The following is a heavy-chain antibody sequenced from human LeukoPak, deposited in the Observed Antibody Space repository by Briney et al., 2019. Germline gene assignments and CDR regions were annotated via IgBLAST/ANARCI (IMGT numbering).Heavy chain of an antibody. V-gene: IGHV3-23*01. D-gene: IGHD1-26*01. CDR3: AKDLEWEWELPNY. CDR2: ISGSGGST. J-gene: IGHJ4*02. CDR1: GFTFDDYA. Sequence: PGRSLRLSCAASGFTFDDYAMHWVRQAPGKGLEWVSAISGSGGSTYYADSVKGRFTISRDNSKNTLYLQMNSLRAEDTAVYYCAKDLEWEWELPNYWGQGTLVTVSS.